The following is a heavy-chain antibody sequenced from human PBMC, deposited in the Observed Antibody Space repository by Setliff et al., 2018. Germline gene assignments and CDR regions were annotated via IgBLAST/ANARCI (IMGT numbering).Heavy chain of an antibody. V-gene: IGHV3-23*01. CDR1: GFTLNNYA. J-gene: IGHJ3*02. CDR3: VRERSGYSSNWYTLDAFDI. D-gene: IGHD6-13*01. CDR2: ISASGGTT. Sequence: GSLRLSCAASGFTLNNYAMSWVRQAPGKGLEWVSIISASGGTTYYADSVKGRFTFSRDNAKNSLYLQMSSLRAEDTAIYYCVRERSGYSSNWYTLDAFDIWGQGTMVTVSS.